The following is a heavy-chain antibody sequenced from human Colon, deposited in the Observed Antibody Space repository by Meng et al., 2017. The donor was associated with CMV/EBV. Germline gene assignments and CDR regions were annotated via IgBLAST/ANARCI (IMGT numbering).Heavy chain of an antibody. CDR3: LRGTFGATSSVGSWPY. CDR2: MRPVTGDT. D-gene: IGHD1-26*01. CDR1: TFTDYF. V-gene: IGHV1-2*02. J-gene: IGHJ4*02. Sequence: TFTDYFIHWVRQAPGQGLEWMGWMRPVTGDTNYGQKFQGRVTMTRDTSITTAYMELSGLRYDDTASYYCLRGTFGATSSVGSWPYWGQGTLVTVSS.